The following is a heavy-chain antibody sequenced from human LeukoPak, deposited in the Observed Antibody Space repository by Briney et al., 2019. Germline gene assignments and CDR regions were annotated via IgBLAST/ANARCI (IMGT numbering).Heavy chain of an antibody. CDR3: AREYSSTWYRGPAEYFQH. V-gene: IGHV3-23*01. CDR1: GFTFSSYA. Sequence: PGGSLRLSCAASGFTFSSYAMSWVRQAPGKGLEWVSAISGSGGSTYYADSVKGRFTISRDNSKDTLYLQMNSLRAEDTAVYYCAREYSSTWYRGPAEYFQHWGQGTLVTVSS. D-gene: IGHD6-13*01. J-gene: IGHJ1*01. CDR2: ISGSGGST.